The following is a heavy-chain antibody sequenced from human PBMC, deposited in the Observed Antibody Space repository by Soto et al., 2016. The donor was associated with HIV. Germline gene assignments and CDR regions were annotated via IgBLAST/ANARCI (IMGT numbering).Heavy chain of an antibody. CDR3: ASIDMATMVAFDI. Sequence: QLQLQESGPGLVMPSETLSLTCTVSGGSISSSSYYWGWIRQPPGKGLEWIGNIYYSGSTYYNPSLKSRVTMSVDTSNNQFSLKLTSVTATDTAVYYCASIDMATMVAFDIWGQGTMVLVSS. J-gene: IGHJ3*02. CDR2: IYYSGST. V-gene: IGHV4-39*01. D-gene: IGHD2-8*01. CDR1: GGSISSSSYY.